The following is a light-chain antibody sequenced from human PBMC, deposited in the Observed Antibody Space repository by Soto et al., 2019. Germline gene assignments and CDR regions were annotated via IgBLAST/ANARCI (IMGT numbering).Light chain of an antibody. V-gene: IGKV1-5*03. Sequence: DIQMTQSPSTLSASVGDRVTITCRASQSISNWLAWYQQKPGEAPKLLIYKASSLQSGVPSRFSGSGSGTEFTLTISSLQPDDFATYYCQQYNSYSRTFGQGTNVEIK. CDR2: KAS. CDR3: QQYNSYSRT. CDR1: QSISNW. J-gene: IGKJ1*01.